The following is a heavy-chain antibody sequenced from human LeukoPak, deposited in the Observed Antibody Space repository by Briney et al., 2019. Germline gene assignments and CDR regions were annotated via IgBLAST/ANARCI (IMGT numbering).Heavy chain of an antibody. Sequence: SQTLSLTCTVSRGSMNRSDYYWSWIRQHPGKGLEWIGYVYFTGGRYYKPSLKSRVTISIDTSKNQFSLKLSSLTAADTAVYYCARDVGRDGFNLRNWFDPWGQGTLVTVSS. D-gene: IGHD5-24*01. CDR3: ARDVGRDGFNLRNWFDP. V-gene: IGHV4-31*03. CDR2: VYFTGGR. CDR1: RGSMNRSDYY. J-gene: IGHJ5*02.